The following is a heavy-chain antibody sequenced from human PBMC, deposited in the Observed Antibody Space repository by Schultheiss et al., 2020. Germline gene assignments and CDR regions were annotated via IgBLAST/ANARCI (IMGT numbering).Heavy chain of an antibody. D-gene: IGHD3-22*01. V-gene: IGHV1-18*01. CDR2: MNPNSGNT. CDR3: ARETKYYDSSGYYIWFDP. Sequence: ASVKVSCKASGYTFTSYGISWVRQAPGQGLEWMGWMNPNSGNTGYAQKFQGRVTMTTDTSTSTAYMELRSLRSDDTAVYYCARETKYYDSSGYYIWFDPWGQGTLVTVSS. J-gene: IGHJ5*02. CDR1: GYTFTSYG.